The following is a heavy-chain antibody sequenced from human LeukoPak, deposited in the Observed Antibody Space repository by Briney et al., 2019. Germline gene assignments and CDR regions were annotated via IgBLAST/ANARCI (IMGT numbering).Heavy chain of an antibody. J-gene: IGHJ5*02. D-gene: IGHD3-3*01. CDR2: IYSGGST. V-gene: IGHV3-53*01. CDR3: ARGGHYDFWSGYHASHWFDP. Sequence: GGSLRLSCAASGFTFSTFTMNWVRQAPGKGLEWVSVIYSGGSTYYADSVKGRFTISRDNSKNTLYLQMNSLRAEDTAVYYCARGGHYDFWSGYHASHWFDPWGQGTLVTVSS. CDR1: GFTFSTFT.